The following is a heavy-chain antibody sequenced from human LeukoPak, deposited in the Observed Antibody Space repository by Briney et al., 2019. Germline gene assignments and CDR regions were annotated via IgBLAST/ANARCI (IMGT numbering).Heavy chain of an antibody. CDR1: GGSISSSSHY. CDR2: VYYSGCT. J-gene: IGHJ4*02. CDR3: VRYVVSGSGIYYFDY. Sequence: PSETLSLTCTVSGGSISSSSHYWSWIRQPPGEGLEWIASVYYSGCTYYNPSLKSRVTISVDTSKNQFSLKLSSVTAADTAVFYCVRYVVSGSGIYYFDYWGQGTLVTVSS. V-gene: IGHV4-39*01. D-gene: IGHD3-10*01.